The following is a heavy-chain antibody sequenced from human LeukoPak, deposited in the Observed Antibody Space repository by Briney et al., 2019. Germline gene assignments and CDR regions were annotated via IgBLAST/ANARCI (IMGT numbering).Heavy chain of an antibody. CDR3: ARSGGWAYGDSDGFIAFDI. D-gene: IGHD4-17*01. J-gene: IGHJ3*02. Sequence: ASVKVSCKASGYTFTNHGISWVRQAPGQGLEWMGWISTYNGNTNYAQKLQGRVTMTTDTSTSTAYMELRSLRSDDTAVYYCARSGGWAYGDSDGFIAFDIWGQGTMVTVSS. CDR1: GYTFTNHG. CDR2: ISTYNGNT. V-gene: IGHV1-18*01.